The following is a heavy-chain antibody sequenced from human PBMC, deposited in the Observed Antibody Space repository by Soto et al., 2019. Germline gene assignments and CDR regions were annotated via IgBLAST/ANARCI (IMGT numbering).Heavy chain of an antibody. CDR2: ISYDGSNK. CDR1: GFTFSSYA. Sequence: QVQLVESGGGVVQPGRSLRLSCAASGFTFSSYAMHWVRQAPGKGLEWVAVISYDGSNKYYADSVKGRFTISRDNSKNTLYLQTNSLRAEDTAVYYCARDRSLDPPDAFDIWGQGTMVTVSS. J-gene: IGHJ3*02. V-gene: IGHV3-30-3*01. CDR3: ARDRSLDPPDAFDI.